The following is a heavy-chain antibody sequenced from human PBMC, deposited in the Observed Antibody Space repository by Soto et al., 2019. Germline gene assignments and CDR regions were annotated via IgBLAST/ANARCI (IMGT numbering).Heavy chain of an antibody. Sequence: GGSLRLSCAASGFTFSSYSMNWVRQAPGKGLEWVSSISSSSSYIYYADSVKGRFTISRDNAKNSLYLQMNSLRAEDTAVYYCARILERPPSYGMDVWGQGTTVTVSS. CDR1: GFTFSSYS. CDR3: ARILERPPSYGMDV. V-gene: IGHV3-21*01. J-gene: IGHJ6*02. CDR2: ISSSSSYI. D-gene: IGHD1-1*01.